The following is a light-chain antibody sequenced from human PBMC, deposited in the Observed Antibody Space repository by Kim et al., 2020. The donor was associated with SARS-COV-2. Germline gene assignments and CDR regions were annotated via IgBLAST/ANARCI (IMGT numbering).Light chain of an antibody. CDR1: QAIRND. V-gene: IGKV1-17*01. CDR2: GAS. CDR3: LQHNDFPYT. J-gene: IGKJ2*01. Sequence: DIQMTQSPSSLSASVGDRVTITCRASQAIRNDLGSYQQKPGKAPKRLIYGASTLQSGVPSRFSGSGSGTKFTLTITSLQPEDFGTYYCLQHNDFPYTFGQGTKVDIK.